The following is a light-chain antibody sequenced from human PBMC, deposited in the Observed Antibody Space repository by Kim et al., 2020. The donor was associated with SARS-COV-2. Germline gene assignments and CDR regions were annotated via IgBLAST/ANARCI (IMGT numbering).Light chain of an antibody. J-gene: IGLJ2*01. CDR2: GKN. V-gene: IGLV3-19*01. CDR3: NSRDSSGNHVV. CDR1: SLDSYY. Sequence: ALRQAIKIPCQGDSLDSYYASWYQQKPGQAPVLVIYGKNNRPSGIPDRFSGSSSGNTASLTITGAQAEDEADYYCNSRDSSGNHVVFGGGTQLTVL.